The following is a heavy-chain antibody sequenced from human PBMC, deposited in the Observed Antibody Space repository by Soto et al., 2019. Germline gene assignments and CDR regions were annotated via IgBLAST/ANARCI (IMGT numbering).Heavy chain of an antibody. CDR1: GGTFSSYA. Sequence: ASVKVSCKASGGTFSSYAISWVRQAPGQGLEWMGGIIPIFGTANYAQKFQGRVTIIADESTSTAYMELSSLRSEDTAVYYCATPRRNLEYFQHWGQGTLVTVSS. CDR2: IIPIFGTA. CDR3: ATPRRNLEYFQH. J-gene: IGHJ1*01. D-gene: IGHD1-1*01. V-gene: IGHV1-69*13.